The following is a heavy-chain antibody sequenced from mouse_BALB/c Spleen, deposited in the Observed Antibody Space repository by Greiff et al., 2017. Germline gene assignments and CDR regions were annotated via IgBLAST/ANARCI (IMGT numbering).Heavy chain of an antibody. V-gene: IGHV5-4*02. Sequence: EVNVVESGGGLVKPGGSLKLSCAASGFTFSDYYMYWVRQTPEKRLEWVATISDGGSYTYYPDSVKGRFTISRDNAKNTLYLQMSSLKSEDTAMYYCARQGSSTPKYYFDYWGQGTTLTVSS. CDR1: GFTFSDYY. D-gene: IGHD1-1*01. CDR2: ISDGGSYT. CDR3: ARQGSSTPKYYFDY. J-gene: IGHJ2*01.